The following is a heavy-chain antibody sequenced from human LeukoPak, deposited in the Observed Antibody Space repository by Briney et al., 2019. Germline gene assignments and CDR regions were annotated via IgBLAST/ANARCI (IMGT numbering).Heavy chain of an antibody. CDR2: ISGSGDKT. V-gene: IGHV3-23*01. D-gene: IGHD3-3*01. Sequence: PGGSLRLSCAASGFTFGSYAMSWVRQAPGKGLEWVSAISGSGDKTYYAESVKGRFTISRDNSENTLYLQMNSLRAEDTAVYYCAKDLRGSGHYCDYWGQGTLVAVSS. CDR3: AKDLRGSGHYCDY. J-gene: IGHJ4*02. CDR1: GFTFGSYA.